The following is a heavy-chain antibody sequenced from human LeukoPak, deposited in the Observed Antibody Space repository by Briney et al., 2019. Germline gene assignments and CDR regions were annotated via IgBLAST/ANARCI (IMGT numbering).Heavy chain of an antibody. CDR2: MYYSGGT. J-gene: IGHJ5*02. V-gene: IGHV4-39*07. CDR1: GDSITSNRYH. Sequence: PSETLSLTCSVTGDSITSNRYHCAWIPQPPGKGLECIGTMYYSGGTYYNPSLKSRVTISIDTSRNQFSLRLSSVTAADTAVYYCVRGGTSSMYNWFDPWGQGTLVIVSS. D-gene: IGHD6-13*01. CDR3: VRGGTSSMYNWFDP.